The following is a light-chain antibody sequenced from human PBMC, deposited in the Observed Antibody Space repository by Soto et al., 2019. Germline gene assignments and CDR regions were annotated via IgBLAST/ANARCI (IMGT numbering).Light chain of an antibody. V-gene: IGKV1-8*01. J-gene: IGKJ1*01. CDR3: QQVNNYPHT. CDR1: QGISSY. Sequence: AIRITQSPSSFSASTGDRVTITCRASQGISSYLAWYQQKPGKAPKLLIYAASTLQSGVPSRFSGSGSGTEFTLTISSLQPEDFATYYCQQVNNYPHTFGQGTKVDIK. CDR2: AAS.